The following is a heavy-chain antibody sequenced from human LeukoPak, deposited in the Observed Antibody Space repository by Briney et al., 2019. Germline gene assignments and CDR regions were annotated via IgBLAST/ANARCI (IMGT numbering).Heavy chain of an antibody. CDR3: ARISQTSDDY. CDR1: GLSVSSNY. Sequence: GGSLRLSCAASGLSVSSNYMSWVRQAPGEGLEWVSAMFSGGSTYYADSLKGRFTISRHNSKNTLYLQINSLRVEDTAVYYCARISQTSDDYWGQGTLVTVSS. CDR2: MFSGGST. V-gene: IGHV3-53*04. J-gene: IGHJ4*02.